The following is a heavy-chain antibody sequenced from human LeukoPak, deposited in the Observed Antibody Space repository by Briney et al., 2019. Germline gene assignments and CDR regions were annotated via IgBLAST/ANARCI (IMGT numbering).Heavy chain of an antibody. CDR1: GFTFSSYA. J-gene: IGHJ4*02. V-gene: IGHV3-23*01. D-gene: IGHD3-22*01. CDR2: ISISGVNT. Sequence: TGGSLRLSCAASGFTFSSYAMSWVRQAPGKGVEWVSGISISGVNTFYADSVKGRFTISRDNSKNTLYLQMNSLRAEDTAVYYCAIDRDYYDSRFDYWGQGTLVTVSS. CDR3: AIDRDYYDSRFDY.